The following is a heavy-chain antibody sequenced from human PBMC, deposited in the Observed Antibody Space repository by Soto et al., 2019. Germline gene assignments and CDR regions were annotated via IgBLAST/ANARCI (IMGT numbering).Heavy chain of an antibody. D-gene: IGHD1-1*01. CDR2: ISISGGRT. Sequence: GGSLRLSCAASGLTFSSFAMSWVRQAPGKGLEWVSAISISGGRTYYADSVKGRLTISRDKSKNTLHLQMNSLRAEDTAVYYCATGGNWSRTDYYYYGMDVWGQGTTVTVSS. V-gene: IGHV3-23*01. CDR3: ATGGNWSRTDYYYYGMDV. J-gene: IGHJ6*02. CDR1: GLTFSSFA.